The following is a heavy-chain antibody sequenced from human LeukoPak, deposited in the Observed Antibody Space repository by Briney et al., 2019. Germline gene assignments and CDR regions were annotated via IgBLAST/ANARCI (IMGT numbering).Heavy chain of an antibody. V-gene: IGHV3-23*01. CDR1: GFTFSSYA. D-gene: IGHD4-17*01. CDR2: ISDSGAST. CDR3: ATRNTMTTLMFDY. Sequence: GGSLRLSCAASGFTFSSYAMRWVRQAPGKGLEWVSAISDSGASTYYADSVKGRFTISRDNSKNTLYLQMNSLRAEDTAVYYCATRNTMTTLMFDYWGQGTLVTVSS. J-gene: IGHJ4*02.